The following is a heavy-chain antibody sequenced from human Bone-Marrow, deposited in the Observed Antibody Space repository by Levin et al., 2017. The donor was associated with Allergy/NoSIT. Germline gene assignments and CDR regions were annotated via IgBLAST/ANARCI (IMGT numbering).Heavy chain of an antibody. Sequence: PGESLKISCAASGFTFSDFGMHWVRQAPGKGLEWVAVISYDGVNKYYADSVKGRFTISRDNSKNTLFLQMNSLRAEDTAVYYCEAIPDDCSGGVCYRGRAYWGQGTLVTVSS. V-gene: IGHV3-30*03. D-gene: IGHD2-8*02. J-gene: IGHJ4*02. CDR3: EAIPDDCSGGVCYRGRAY. CDR2: ISYDGVNK. CDR1: GFTFSDFG.